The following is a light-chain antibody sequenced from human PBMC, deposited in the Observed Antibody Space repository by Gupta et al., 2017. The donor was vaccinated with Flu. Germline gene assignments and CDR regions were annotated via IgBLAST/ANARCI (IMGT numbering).Light chain of an antibody. Sequence: PSTLSASVGDRVTITCRASQSISSWLAWYQQKPGKAPKLLIYKASILESGVPSRFSGSGSGTEFTLTISSLQPDDLAAYYCQQDEYYPITFGGGTKVEIK. V-gene: IGKV1-5*03. CDR2: KAS. CDR3: QQDEYYPIT. CDR1: QSISSW. J-gene: IGKJ4*01.